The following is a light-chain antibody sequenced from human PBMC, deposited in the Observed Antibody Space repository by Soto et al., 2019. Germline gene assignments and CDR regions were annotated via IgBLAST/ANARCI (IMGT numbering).Light chain of an antibody. CDR1: QSVSSN. CDR2: GAS. CDR3: QQRSKWRT. Sequence: EIVMTQSPATLSVSPGERATLSCRASQSVSSNLAWYQQKPGQAPRLLIYGASTRATGIPARFSGSGSGTDFTLTISRLEPEDFAVYYCQQRSKWRTFGQGTKVDIK. V-gene: IGKV3-15*01. J-gene: IGKJ1*01.